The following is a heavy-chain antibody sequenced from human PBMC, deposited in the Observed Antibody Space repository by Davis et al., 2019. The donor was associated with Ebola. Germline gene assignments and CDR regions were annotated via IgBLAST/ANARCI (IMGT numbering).Heavy chain of an antibody. J-gene: IGHJ5*02. V-gene: IGHV4-59*12. CDR2: IYYSGST. D-gene: IGHD4-11*01. CDR1: GGSISSYY. CDR3: ARCSNYVRFDP. Sequence: SETLSLTCTVSGGSISSYYWSWIRQPPGKGLEWIGYIYYSGSTNYNPSLKSRVTISVDTSKNQFSLKLSSVTAAGTAVYYCARCSNYVRFDPWGQGTLVTVSS.